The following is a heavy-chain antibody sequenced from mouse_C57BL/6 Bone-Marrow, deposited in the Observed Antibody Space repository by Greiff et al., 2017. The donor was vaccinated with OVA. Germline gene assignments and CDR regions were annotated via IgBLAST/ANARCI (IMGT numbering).Heavy chain of an antibody. V-gene: IGHV1-76*01. CDR3: TRYSNSFDD. D-gene: IGHD2-5*01. Sequence: QVQLQQSGAELVRPGASVKLSCKASGYTFTDYYINWVKQRPGQGLEWIAWIYPGSGNTYYTEKFKGKATLTAEKSTSTAYMQLSSLTSEDSAVYFCTRYSNSFDDWGTGTTLTVSS. CDR1: GYTFTDYY. J-gene: IGHJ2*01. CDR2: IYPGSGNT.